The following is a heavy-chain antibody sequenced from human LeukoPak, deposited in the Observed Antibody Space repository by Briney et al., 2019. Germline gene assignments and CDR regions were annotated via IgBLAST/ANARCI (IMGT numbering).Heavy chain of an antibody. D-gene: IGHD1-26*01. Sequence: SETLSLTCTVSGGSISSCYWSWIRQPAGKGLEWIGRIYTSGSTNYNPSLKSRVTMSVDTSKNQFSLKLSSVTAADTAVYYCARGGSYSPDAFDIWGQGTMVTVSS. V-gene: IGHV4-4*07. CDR2: IYTSGST. J-gene: IGHJ3*02. CDR3: ARGGSYSPDAFDI. CDR1: GGSISSCY.